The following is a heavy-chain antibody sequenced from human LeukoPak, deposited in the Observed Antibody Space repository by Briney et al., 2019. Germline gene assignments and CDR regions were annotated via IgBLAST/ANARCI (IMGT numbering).Heavy chain of an antibody. Sequence: SVKVSCKASGGTFSSYTISWVRQAPGQGLEWMGRIIPILGTANYAQKFQGRVTITADKSTSTAYMELSSLRSEDTAVYYCASRYCSSTSCYTLSAFDIWGQGTMVTVSS. CDR2: IIPILGTA. CDR3: ASRYCSSTSCYTLSAFDI. D-gene: IGHD2-2*02. J-gene: IGHJ3*02. V-gene: IGHV1-69*08. CDR1: GGTFSSYT.